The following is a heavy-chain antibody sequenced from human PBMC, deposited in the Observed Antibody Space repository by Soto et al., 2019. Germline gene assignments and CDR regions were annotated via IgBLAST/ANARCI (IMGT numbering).Heavy chain of an antibody. CDR1: GFTFTSNS. D-gene: IGHD2-21*02. CDR3: ARGRVGTAYFDY. CDR2: ITSSSSTI. Sequence: PGWSLRLSCAASGFTFTSNSMNWVRQAPGKGLEWISYITSSSSTIYYADSVKGRFTISRDNAKNSLYLQMNSLRDDDTAVYYCARGRVGTAYFDYCGQGALVTVSS. J-gene: IGHJ4*02. V-gene: IGHV3-48*02.